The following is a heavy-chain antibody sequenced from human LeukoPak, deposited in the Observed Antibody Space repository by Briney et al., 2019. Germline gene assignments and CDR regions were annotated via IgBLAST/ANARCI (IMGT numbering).Heavy chain of an antibody. Sequence: GGSLRLSCAASGFTFSSYGMHWVRQAPGKGLEWVAFIRYDGSNKYYADSVKGRFTISRDNSKNTLYLQMNSRRAEDTAVYYCAKAYRVAAAGTDYWGQGTLVTVSS. CDR2: IRYDGSNK. CDR1: GFTFSSYG. D-gene: IGHD6-13*01. J-gene: IGHJ4*02. CDR3: AKAYRVAAAGTDY. V-gene: IGHV3-30*02.